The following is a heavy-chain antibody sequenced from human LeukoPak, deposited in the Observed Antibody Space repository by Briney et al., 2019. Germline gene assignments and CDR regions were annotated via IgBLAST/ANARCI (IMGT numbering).Heavy chain of an antibody. D-gene: IGHD3-10*01. Sequence: SETLSLTCTVSGGSFNDCTYYWAWIRQSPRKTLEWIGNIFYGGTTGTNYYNPSLRSRLTLSLETSKNQFSLELSSVTAADSAMYYSARRRDVWFGGTPTYFFDSWGQGSLVTVSS. CDR3: ARRRDVWFGGTPTYFFDS. V-gene: IGHV4-39*01. J-gene: IGHJ4*02. CDR1: GGSFNDCTYY. CDR2: IFYGGTTGTN.